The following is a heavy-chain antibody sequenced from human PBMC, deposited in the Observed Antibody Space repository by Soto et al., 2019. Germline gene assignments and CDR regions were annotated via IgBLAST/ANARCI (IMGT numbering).Heavy chain of an antibody. CDR1: GYTLNSYA. CDR3: AIFPPNWNDKG. J-gene: IGHJ4*02. D-gene: IGHD1-1*01. Sequence: GAPVKTCCKASGYTLNSYAMHWLRQAPGQRLEWMGWINAGNGNTKYSQKFQGRVTITRDTSASTAYMELSSLRSEDTAVYDCAIFPPNWNDKGWGQGTLVTVSS. CDR2: INAGNGNT. V-gene: IGHV1-3*01.